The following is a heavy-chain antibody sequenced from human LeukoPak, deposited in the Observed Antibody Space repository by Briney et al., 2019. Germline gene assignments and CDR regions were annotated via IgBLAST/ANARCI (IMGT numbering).Heavy chain of an antibody. Sequence: PGRSLRLSCTGFGFTFGDYAMSWFRQAPGKGLEWVGFIRSKAYVGTTEYAASVKGRFTISRDDSNSIAYLQMNSLKTEDTAMYYCSRGSYDYRRKAFFDYWGQGTLVTVSS. J-gene: IGHJ4*02. CDR2: IRSKAYVGTT. CDR1: GFTFGDYA. D-gene: IGHD5-12*01. V-gene: IGHV3-49*03. CDR3: SRGSYDYRRKAFFDY.